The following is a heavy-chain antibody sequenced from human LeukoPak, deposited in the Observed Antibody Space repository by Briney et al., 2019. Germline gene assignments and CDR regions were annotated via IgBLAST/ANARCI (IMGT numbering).Heavy chain of an antibody. CDR2: ISSSGSTI. D-gene: IGHD2-2*01. J-gene: IGHJ6*03. CDR1: GFTFSDYY. V-gene: IGHV3-11*04. Sequence: PGGSLRLSCAASGFTFSDYYMSWIRQAPWKGLEWVSDISSSGSTIYYADSVKGRFTISRDNAKNSLYLQMNSLRAEDTAVYYCARDGVPAANYYYYMDVWGKGTTVTVSS. CDR3: ARDGVPAANYYYYMDV.